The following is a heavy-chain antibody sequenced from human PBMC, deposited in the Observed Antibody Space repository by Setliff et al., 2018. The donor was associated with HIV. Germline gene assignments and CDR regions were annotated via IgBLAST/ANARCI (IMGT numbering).Heavy chain of an antibody. CDR2: ISASGGST. D-gene: IGHD1-1*01. CDR1: GFTFSSYA. Sequence: PGGSLRLSCATSGFTFSSYAMNWVRQAPGKGLQWVSVISASGGSTDYADSVKGRFTISRDNSKNTVYLQMTSLRAEDTAVYYCARSPGMFDYWGQGTPVTVSS. J-gene: IGHJ4*02. V-gene: IGHV3-23*01. CDR3: ARSPGMFDY.